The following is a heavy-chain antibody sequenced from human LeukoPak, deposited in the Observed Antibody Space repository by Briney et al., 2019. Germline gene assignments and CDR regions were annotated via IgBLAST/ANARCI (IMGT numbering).Heavy chain of an antibody. Sequence: SVKVSCKASGGTFSSYAISWVRQAPGQGLEWMGGIIPIFGTANYAQKFQGRVTITADESTSTAYMELSSLRSEETAVYYCARGPYSSSWPPLDYWGQGTLVTVSS. V-gene: IGHV1-69*01. CDR3: ARGPYSSSWPPLDY. CDR2: IIPIFGTA. J-gene: IGHJ4*02. CDR1: GGTFSSYA. D-gene: IGHD6-13*01.